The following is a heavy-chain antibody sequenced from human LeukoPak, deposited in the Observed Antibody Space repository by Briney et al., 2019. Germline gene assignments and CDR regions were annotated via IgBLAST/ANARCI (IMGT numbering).Heavy chain of an antibody. J-gene: IGHJ3*02. Sequence: SETLSLTCTVSGGSISSYYWTWIRQPPGKGLEWIGYAYYTGSTNYNPSLKSRVTISIDTSKNQFSLKLSSVTAADTAMYYCVRRIATTGIYGFDIWGQGTMVTVSS. CDR3: VRRIATTGIYGFDI. D-gene: IGHD6-13*01. CDR2: AYYTGST. V-gene: IGHV4-59*01. CDR1: GGSISSYY.